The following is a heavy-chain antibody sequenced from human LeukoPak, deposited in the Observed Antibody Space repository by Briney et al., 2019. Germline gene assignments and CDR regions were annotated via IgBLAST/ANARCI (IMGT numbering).Heavy chain of an antibody. CDR1: GDSVSSNSVT. CDR3: ARRLTQYDCFDP. J-gene: IGHJ5*02. D-gene: IGHD2-2*01. CDR2: TYYRSTWYN. V-gene: IGHV6-1*01. Sequence: SQTLSLTCANSGDSVSSNSVTWNWIRQSPSRGLEWLGRTYYRSTWYNDYAVSVRGRITVNPDTSKNQFSLHLNSVTPEDTAVYYCARRLTQYDCFDPWGQGILVTVSS.